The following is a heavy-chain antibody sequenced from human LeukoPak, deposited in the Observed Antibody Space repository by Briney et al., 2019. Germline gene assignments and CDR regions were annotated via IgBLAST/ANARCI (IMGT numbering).Heavy chain of an antibody. CDR2: INHSGST. V-gene: IGHV4-34*01. CDR1: GGSFSGYY. J-gene: IGHJ4*02. CDR3: ARESRGWELVFDY. Sequence: SETLSLTCAVYGGSFSGYYWSWIRQPPGKGLEWIGEINHSGSTNCNPSLKSRVTISVDTSKNQFSLKLSSVTAAGTAVYYCARESRGWELVFDYWGQGTLVTVSS. D-gene: IGHD1-26*01.